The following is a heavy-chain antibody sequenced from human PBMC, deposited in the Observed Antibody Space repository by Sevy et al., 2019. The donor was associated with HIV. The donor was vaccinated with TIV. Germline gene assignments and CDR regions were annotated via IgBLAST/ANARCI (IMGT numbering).Heavy chain of an antibody. J-gene: IGHJ6*02. V-gene: IGHV1-18*01. CDR1: GYTFTSYG. D-gene: IGHD1-26*01. Sequence: ASVKVSCKASGYTFTSYGISWVRQAPGQGLEWMGWISAYNGNTNYAQKLQGRVTMTTDTSTSKAYMELRSLRSDDTAVYYCARGVVGATSPMGYYYYGMDVWGQGTTVTVSS. CDR3: ARGVVGATSPMGYYYYGMDV. CDR2: ISAYNGNT.